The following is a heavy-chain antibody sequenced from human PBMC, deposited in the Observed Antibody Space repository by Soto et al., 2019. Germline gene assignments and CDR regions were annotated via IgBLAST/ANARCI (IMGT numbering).Heavy chain of an antibody. CDR2: INHSGST. CDR1: GGSFSGYY. J-gene: IGHJ6*03. V-gene: IGHV4-34*01. CDR3: ARDHYDYIWGSYRYGAYYYYYMDV. Sequence: PSETLSLTCAVYGGSFSGYYWSWIRQPPGKGLKWIGEINHSGSTNYNPSLKSRVTISVDTSKNQFSLKLSSVTAADTAVYYCARDHYDYIWGSYRYGAYYYYYMDVWGKGTTVTVSS. D-gene: IGHD3-16*02.